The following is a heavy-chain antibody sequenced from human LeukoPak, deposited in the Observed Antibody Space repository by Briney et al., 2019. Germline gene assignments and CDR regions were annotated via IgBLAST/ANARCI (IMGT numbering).Heavy chain of an antibody. CDR2: INSDGSST. V-gene: IGHV3-74*01. J-gene: IGHJ6*04. Sequence: PGGSLRLSCAASGFTFSSYWMHWVRPAPGKGLVWVSRINSDGSSTSYADSVKGRFTISRDNAKNTLYLQMNSLRAEDTAVYYCARAQYFDWSAVSIYYYGMDVWGKGTTVTVSS. CDR3: ARAQYFDWSAVSIYYYGMDV. CDR1: GFTFSSYW. D-gene: IGHD3-9*01.